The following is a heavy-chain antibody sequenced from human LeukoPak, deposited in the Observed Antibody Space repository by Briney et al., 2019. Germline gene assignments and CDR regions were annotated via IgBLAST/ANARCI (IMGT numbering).Heavy chain of an antibody. D-gene: IGHD1-26*01. CDR2: FDPEDAET. CDR3: ATWEISGAYRAFNI. V-gene: IGHV1-24*01. CDR1: GYPLAELS. J-gene: IGHJ3*02. Sequence: ASVKVSCKVSGYPLAELSIHWVRPAPDTGLHWMAGFDPEDAETFYAQSFQGRVTMTEDTSTDTAYMELSSLGSEDTVIYYCATWEISGAYRAFNIWGQGTMVTVSS.